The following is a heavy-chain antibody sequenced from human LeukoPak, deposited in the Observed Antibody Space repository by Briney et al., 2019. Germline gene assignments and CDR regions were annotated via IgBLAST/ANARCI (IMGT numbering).Heavy chain of an antibody. Sequence: PGGSLRLSCAASGFTVSRTYMSWVRQTPGKGLERVSVIYSGGRTYYADSVKGRFTISRDNLKTTLYRQRNSLRAEDTAVYYGVRDLDGIFYWGEGTLVTVSS. V-gene: IGHV3-53*01. J-gene: IGHJ1*01. D-gene: IGHD3/OR15-3a*01. CDR3: VRDLDGIFY. CDR2: IYSGGRT. CDR1: GFTVSRTY.